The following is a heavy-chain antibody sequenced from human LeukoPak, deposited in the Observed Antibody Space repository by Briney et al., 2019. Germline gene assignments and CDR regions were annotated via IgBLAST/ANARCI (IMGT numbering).Heavy chain of an antibody. CDR1: GGXFSGYY. V-gene: IGHV4-34*01. CDR2: INHSGST. J-gene: IGHJ3*02. CDR3: ARGENVDTALISTAENDAFDI. Sequence: PSETLSLTCAVYGGXFSGYYWSWIRQPPGKGLQWIGEINHSGSTNYNPSLKSRVTISVDTSKNQLSLKVTSVTAADTAVYYCARGENVDTALISTAENDAFDIWGQGIMVTVSP. D-gene: IGHD5-18*01.